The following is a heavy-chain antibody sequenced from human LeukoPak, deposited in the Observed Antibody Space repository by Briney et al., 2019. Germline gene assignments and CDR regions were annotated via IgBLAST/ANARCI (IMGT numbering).Heavy chain of an antibody. D-gene: IGHD3-22*01. CDR3: ASAGGSSGYFYFSAFDI. J-gene: IGHJ3*02. V-gene: IGHV5-51*01. CDR1: GYSFTNNW. Sequence: GESLKISCKASGYSFTNNWIGWVRQMPGKGLEWMGIIYPGDSDTKYSPSFQGQVTISADKSISTAYLQWSSLKASGTAMYYCASAGGSSGYFYFSAFDIWGQGTMVTVSS. CDR2: IYPGDSDT.